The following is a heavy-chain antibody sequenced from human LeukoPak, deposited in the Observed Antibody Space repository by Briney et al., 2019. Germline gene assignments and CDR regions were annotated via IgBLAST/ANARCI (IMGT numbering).Heavy chain of an antibody. J-gene: IGHJ4*02. CDR3: AREVSSWSGFFDY. D-gene: IGHD6-13*01. CDR2: IWYDGSNK. V-gene: IGHV3-33*01. CDR1: GFTFSSYG. Sequence: GRSLRLSCAASGFTFSSYGMHWVRQAPGKGLEWVAVIWYDGSNKYYADSVKGRFTISRDNSTNTLYLQMNSLRAEDTAVYYCAREVSSWSGFFDYWGQGTLVTVSS.